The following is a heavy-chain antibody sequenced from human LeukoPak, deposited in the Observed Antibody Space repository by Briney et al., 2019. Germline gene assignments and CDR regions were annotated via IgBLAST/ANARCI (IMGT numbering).Heavy chain of an antibody. D-gene: IGHD2-8*01. CDR3: ARVRMVSPIFEY. V-gene: IGHV3-30*04. CDR2: SSHDGSNK. CDR1: GFTFSSYA. J-gene: IGHJ4*02. Sequence: PGGSLRLSCAASGFTFSSYAMHWVRQAPGKGLEWVAGSSHDGSNKNYADSVKGRFTISRDISKSTTYLQMNRLRAEDTAVYYCARVRMVSPIFEYWGQGTLVTVSS.